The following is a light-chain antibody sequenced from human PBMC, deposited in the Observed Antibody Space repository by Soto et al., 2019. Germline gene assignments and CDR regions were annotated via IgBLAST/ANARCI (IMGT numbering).Light chain of an antibody. CDR1: QGISSY. CDR2: AAS. V-gene: IGKV1-9*01. J-gene: IGKJ2*01. Sequence: DIQLTQSPSFLSASVGDRVTITCRASQGISSYLAWYQQKPGKAPKLLIYAASTLQSGVPSRFSGSGSGTELTLTISSLQPEYFATYYCQQLNSYPLYTFGQGTKLEIK. CDR3: QQLNSYPLYT.